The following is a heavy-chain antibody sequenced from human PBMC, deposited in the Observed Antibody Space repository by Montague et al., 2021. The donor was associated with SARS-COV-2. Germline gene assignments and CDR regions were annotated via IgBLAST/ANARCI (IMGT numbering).Heavy chain of an antibody. D-gene: IGHD3-10*01. Sequence: SLRLSCAASGFTFSSYGMHWVRQAPGKGLEWAAVISYDGSNKYYAASVKGRFTISRDKFKNTLYLQMNSLRPEDTAVYYCAKDPRVYYYGSGSYYNGMDVWGQGTTVTVSS. V-gene: IGHV3-30*18. CDR2: ISYDGSNK. J-gene: IGHJ6*02. CDR3: AKDPRVYYYGSGSYYNGMDV. CDR1: GFTFSSYG.